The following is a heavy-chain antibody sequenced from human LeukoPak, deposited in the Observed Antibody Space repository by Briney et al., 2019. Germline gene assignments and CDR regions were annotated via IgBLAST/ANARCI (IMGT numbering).Heavy chain of an antibody. Sequence: PGGSLRLSCAASGLTFSSFDMHWVRQVTGKGLEWVTGIGAAGDTFYPGSVKGRFTISRENAKNSFYLHMNSLRADDTAVYYCARDMLKFGCYYGMDVWGQGTTVTVSS. CDR3: ARDMLKFGCYYGMDV. CDR2: IGAAGDT. V-gene: IGHV3-13*01. D-gene: IGHD2-8*01. CDR1: GLTFSSFD. J-gene: IGHJ6*02.